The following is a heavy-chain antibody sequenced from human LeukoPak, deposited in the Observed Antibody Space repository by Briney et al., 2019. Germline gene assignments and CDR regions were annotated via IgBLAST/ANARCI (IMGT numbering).Heavy chain of an antibody. Sequence: PGGSLRLSCAASGFTFSSYAMSWVRQAPGKGLEWVSAISGSGGSTYYADSVKGRFTISRDNSKNTLYLQMNSLRAEDTAVYYCAKDASKYSSGWPPSDYWGQGTLVTVSS. CDR3: AKDASKYSSGWPPSDY. J-gene: IGHJ4*02. CDR2: ISGSGGST. V-gene: IGHV3-23*01. D-gene: IGHD6-19*01. CDR1: GFTFSSYA.